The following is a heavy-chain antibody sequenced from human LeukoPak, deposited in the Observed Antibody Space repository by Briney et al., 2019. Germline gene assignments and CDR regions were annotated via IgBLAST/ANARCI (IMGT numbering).Heavy chain of an antibody. CDR3: AKPFFGELFLFQNNWFDP. J-gene: IGHJ5*02. CDR1: GYTFTSYY. V-gene: IGHV1-46*01. Sequence: ASVKVSCKASGYTFTSYYMHWVRQAPGQGLEWMGIINPSGGSTSYAQKFQGRVTMTRDTSTSTVYMELSSLRSEDTAVYYCAKPFFGELFLFQNNWFDPWGQGTLVTVSS. D-gene: IGHD3-10*01. CDR2: INPSGGST.